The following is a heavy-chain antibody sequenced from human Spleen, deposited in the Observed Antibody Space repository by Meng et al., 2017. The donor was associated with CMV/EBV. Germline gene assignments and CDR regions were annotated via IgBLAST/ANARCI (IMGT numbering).Heavy chain of an antibody. CDR2: IYDSGTT. V-gene: IGHV4-61*01. Sequence: GSLRLSCTVSGDSVSSGSYYWSWIRQPPGKGLEWIGYIYDSGTTNYNTNYSPSLESRVTISVDTSKNQFSLKLSSVTAADTAVYYCARDYVGYGMDVWGQGTTVTVSS. D-gene: IGHD3-10*02. J-gene: IGHJ6*02. CDR3: ARDYVGYGMDV. CDR1: GDSVSSGSYY.